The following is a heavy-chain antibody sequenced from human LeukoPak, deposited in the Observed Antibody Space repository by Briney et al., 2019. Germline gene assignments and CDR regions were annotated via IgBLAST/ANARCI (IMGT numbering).Heavy chain of an antibody. CDR3: ARDLSGSYVRVFDY. CDR2: IYYTGST. CDR1: GDSISSDY. D-gene: IGHD1-26*01. J-gene: IGHJ4*02. Sequence: SETLSLTCAVSGDSISSDYWSWVRQPPGKGLEWIGYIYYTGSTNYNPSLKSRVTIVDTSKNQFSLKLSSVTAADTAVYYCARDLSGSYVRVFDYWGQGTLVTVSS. V-gene: IGHV4-59*08.